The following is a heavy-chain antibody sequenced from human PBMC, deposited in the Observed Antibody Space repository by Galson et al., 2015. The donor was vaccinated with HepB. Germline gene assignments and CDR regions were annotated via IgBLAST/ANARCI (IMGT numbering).Heavy chain of an antibody. CDR3: ARGGIVGATVSLGY. V-gene: IGHV3-74*01. Sequence: SLRLSCAASGCTFSSYWMHWVRQAPGKGLVWVSRINSDGSSTSYADSVKGRFTISRDNAKNTLYLQMNSLRAEDTAVYYCARGGIVGATVSLGYWGQGTLVTVSS. CDR2: INSDGSST. J-gene: IGHJ4*02. D-gene: IGHD1-26*01. CDR1: GCTFSSYW.